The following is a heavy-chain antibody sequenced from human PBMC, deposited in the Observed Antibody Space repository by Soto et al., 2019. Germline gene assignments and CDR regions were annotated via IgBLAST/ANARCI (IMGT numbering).Heavy chain of an antibody. CDR3: VGSSYDYRALYY. CDR1: GFTFSDHY. J-gene: IGHJ4*02. D-gene: IGHD5-12*01. V-gene: IGHV3-72*01. CDR2: IRNKANSYTT. Sequence: EVQLVESGGGLVQPGGSLRLSCAASGFTFSDHYMDWVRQAPGKGLEWVGRIRNKANSYTTEYAASVKDRFTISRDESKNSLYLQMNRLKTEDTAVYYCVGSSYDYRALYYWGQGTLVTVSS.